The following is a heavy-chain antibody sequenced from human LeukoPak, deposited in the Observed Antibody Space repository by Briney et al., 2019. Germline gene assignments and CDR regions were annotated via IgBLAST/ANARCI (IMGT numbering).Heavy chain of an antibody. CDR2: MNPNRGNT. D-gene: IGHD6-13*01. J-gene: IGHJ4*02. V-gene: IGHV1-8*01. CDR3: AIAAAGDFDY. CDR1: GYTFTSYD. Sequence: GASVKVSCKASGYTFTSYDINWVRQATGQGLEWMGWMNPNRGNTGYAQKFQGRVTMTRNTSISTAYMKLSSLRSEDTAVYYCAIAAAGDFDYWGQGTLVTVSS.